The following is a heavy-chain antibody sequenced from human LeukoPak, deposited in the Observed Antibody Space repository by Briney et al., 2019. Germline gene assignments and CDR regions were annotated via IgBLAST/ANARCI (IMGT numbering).Heavy chain of an antibody. V-gene: IGHV3-30*02. CDR3: GKDPNGNFIGAFDF. D-gene: IGHD4-23*01. J-gene: IGHJ3*01. CDR2: IRYDGSNK. Sequence: PGGSLRLSCAASGFTFSSYGMHWVRQAPGKGLEWVAFIRYDGSNKYYADSAKGRFTTSRDNSKGTLYLQMDSLRVEDTAVYYCGKDPNGNFIGAFDFWGQGTMVTVSS. CDR1: GFTFSSYG.